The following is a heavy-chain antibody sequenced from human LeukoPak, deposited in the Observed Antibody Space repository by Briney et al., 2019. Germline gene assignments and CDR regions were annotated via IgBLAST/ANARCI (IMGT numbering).Heavy chain of an antibody. Sequence: GGSLRVSCAASKFTFSNRAMHWVRQAPGKGLEWVAVISYDGTNKYYADSVKGRFTISRDNSKNTLYLQMNSLRTEDTALYYCARPSSGYYWGAAFDIWGQGTMVTVSS. J-gene: IGHJ3*02. CDR2: ISYDGTNK. CDR1: KFTFSNRA. CDR3: ARPSSGYYWGAAFDI. D-gene: IGHD3-22*01. V-gene: IGHV3-30*04.